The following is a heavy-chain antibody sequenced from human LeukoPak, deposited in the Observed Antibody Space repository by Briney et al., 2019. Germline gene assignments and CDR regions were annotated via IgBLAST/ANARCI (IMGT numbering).Heavy chain of an antibody. V-gene: IGHV1-46*01. CDR2: INPRGGST. CDR1: GYTFTGYY. D-gene: IGHD6-6*01. Sequence: ASVKVSCKASGYTFTGYYMHWVRQAPGQGLEWMGVINPRGGSTTYAQKFQGRVTITRDTSTSTFYMVLSSLKSEDTAIYYCARAGGSRSPFDYWGQGTLVTISS. J-gene: IGHJ4*02. CDR3: ARAGGSRSPFDY.